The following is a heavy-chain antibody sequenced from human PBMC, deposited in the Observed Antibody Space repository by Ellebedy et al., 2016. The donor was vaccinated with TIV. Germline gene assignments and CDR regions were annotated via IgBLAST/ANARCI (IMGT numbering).Heavy chain of an antibody. V-gene: IGHV3-21*01. D-gene: IGHD3-10*01. CDR1: GFTFSSYS. Sequence: GESLKISCAASGFTFSSYSMNWVRQAPGKGLEWVSSISSSSSYIYYADSVKGRFTISRDNSKNTLYLQMNSLRAEDTAVYYCAREITMVRGVIITSYRSGAFDIWGQGTMVTVSS. CDR2: ISSSSSYI. J-gene: IGHJ3*02. CDR3: AREITMVRGVIITSYRSGAFDI.